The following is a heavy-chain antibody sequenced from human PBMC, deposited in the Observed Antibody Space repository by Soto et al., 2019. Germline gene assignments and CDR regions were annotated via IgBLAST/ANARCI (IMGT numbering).Heavy chain of an antibody. CDR3: ARARYSSSWYVGGMDV. J-gene: IGHJ6*02. D-gene: IGHD6-13*01. Sequence: EVQLVESGGGLVQPGGSLRLSCAASGFTFSSYEMNWVRQAPGKGLEWVSYISSSGSTIYYADSVKGRFTISRDNAKNSLYLQMNSLRAEDTAVYYCARARYSSSWYVGGMDVWGRGTTVTVSS. V-gene: IGHV3-48*03. CDR2: ISSSGSTI. CDR1: GFTFSSYE.